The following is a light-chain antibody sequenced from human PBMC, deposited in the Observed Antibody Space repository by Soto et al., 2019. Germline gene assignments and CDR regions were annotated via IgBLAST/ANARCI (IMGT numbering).Light chain of an antibody. Sequence: EFVLTQSPGTLSLSPVERATLSCRASQTVRNNYLAWYQQKPGQAPRLLIYGASNRATGIPDRFSGGGSGTDFTLTISRLEPEDFAVYYCQQYDNSPLTFGGGTKVDI. V-gene: IGKV3-20*01. J-gene: IGKJ4*01. CDR1: QTVRNNY. CDR3: QQYDNSPLT. CDR2: GAS.